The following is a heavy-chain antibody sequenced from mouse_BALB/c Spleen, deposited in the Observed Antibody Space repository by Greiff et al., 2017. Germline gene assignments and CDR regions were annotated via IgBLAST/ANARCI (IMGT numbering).Heavy chain of an antibody. CDR2: IYPSDSYT. Sequence: QVHVKQPGAELVRPGASVKLSCKASGYTFTSYWINWVKQRPGQGLEWIGNIYPSDSYTNYNQKFKDKATLTVDKSSSTAYMQLSSPTSEDSAVYYCTRGETFMDYWGQGTSVTVSS. J-gene: IGHJ4*01. V-gene: IGHV1-69*02. CDR1: GYTFTSYW. CDR3: TRGETFMDY.